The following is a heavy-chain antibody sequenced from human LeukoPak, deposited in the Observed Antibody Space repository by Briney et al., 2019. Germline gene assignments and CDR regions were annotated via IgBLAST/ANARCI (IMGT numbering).Heavy chain of an antibody. CDR3: ASGGGAGRLPFDY. CDR1: GFTFSSYW. CDR2: IKQDGSEK. V-gene: IGHV3-7*01. Sequence: PGGSLRLSCAASGFTFSSYWMSWVRQAPGKGLEWVANIKQDGSEKYYVDSVKGRFTISRDNAKNSLYLQMNSLRAEDTAVYYCASGGGAGRLPFDYWGQGTLVTVSS. D-gene: IGHD1-26*01. J-gene: IGHJ4*02.